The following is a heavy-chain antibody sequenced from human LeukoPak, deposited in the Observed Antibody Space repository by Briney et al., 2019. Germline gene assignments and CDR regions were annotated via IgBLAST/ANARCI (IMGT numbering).Heavy chain of an antibody. Sequence: GGSLRLSCAASGFTFSSYWMSWVRQAPGKGLEWVANIKQDGSEKYYVDSVRGRFTISRDNAKNSLYLQMNSLRAEDTAVYYCARVSGDLVPAAPRYYYYYMDVWGKGTTVTVSS. CDR1: GFTFSSYW. J-gene: IGHJ6*03. CDR3: ARVSGDLVPAAPRYYYYYMDV. D-gene: IGHD2-2*01. V-gene: IGHV3-7*01. CDR2: IKQDGSEK.